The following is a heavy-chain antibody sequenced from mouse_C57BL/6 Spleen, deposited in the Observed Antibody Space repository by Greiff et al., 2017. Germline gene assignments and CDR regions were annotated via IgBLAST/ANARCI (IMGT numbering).Heavy chain of an antibody. J-gene: IGHJ3*01. CDR1: GYTFTSYW. CDR3: ARYYGSSYGFAY. V-gene: IGHV1-52*01. CDR2: IDPSDRET. D-gene: IGHD1-1*01. Sequence: QVQLQQPGAELVRPGSSVKLSCKASGYTFTSYWMHWVKQRPIQGLEWIGNIDPSDRETHYNQKFKDKATLTVDKSSSTAYMQLSSLTSEDSAVYYSARYYGSSYGFAYWGQGTLVTVSA.